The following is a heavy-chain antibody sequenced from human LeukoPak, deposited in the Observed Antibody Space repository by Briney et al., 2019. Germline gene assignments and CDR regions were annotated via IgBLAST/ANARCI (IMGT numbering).Heavy chain of an antibody. CDR2: ISGSGGST. D-gene: IGHD2-15*01. Sequence: GGSLRLSCEASGYIFSSYAMSWVRQAPGKGLEWVSAISGSGGSTYYADSVKGRFTISRDNSKNTLYLQMNSLRAEDTAVYYCAKDGGWDIVVVVAAFNWGQGTLVTVSS. CDR3: AKDGGWDIVVVVAAFN. V-gene: IGHV3-23*01. J-gene: IGHJ4*02. CDR1: GYIFSSYA.